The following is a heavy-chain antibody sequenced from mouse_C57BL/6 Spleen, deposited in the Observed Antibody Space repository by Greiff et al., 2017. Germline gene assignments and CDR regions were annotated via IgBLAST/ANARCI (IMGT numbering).Heavy chain of an antibody. D-gene: IGHD1-1*01. CDR1: GFTFTDYY. V-gene: IGHV7-3*01. J-gene: IGHJ4*01. CDR2: IRNKANGYTT. CDR3: ARYRYYGSSYYAMDY. Sequence: EVKLVESGGGLVQPGGSLSLSCAASGFTFTDYYMSWVRQPPGKALEWLGFIRNKANGYTTEYNASVKGRFTISRDNSQSFLYLQMNALRAEDSATYYCARYRYYGSSYYAMDYWGQGTSVTVSS.